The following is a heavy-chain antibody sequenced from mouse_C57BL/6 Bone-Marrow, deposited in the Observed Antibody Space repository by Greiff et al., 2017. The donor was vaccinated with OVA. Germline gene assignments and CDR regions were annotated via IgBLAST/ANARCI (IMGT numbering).Heavy chain of an antibody. Sequence: EVKVVESGGGLVQSGRSLRLSCATSGFTFSDFYMEWVRQAPGKGLEWIAASRNKANDYTTEYSASVKGRFIVSRDTSQSILYLQMNALRAEDTAMYYCARDAHSNYWYFDVWGTGTTVTVSS. D-gene: IGHD2-5*01. CDR1: GFTFSDFY. CDR3: ARDAHSNYWYFDV. V-gene: IGHV7-1*01. CDR2: SRNKANDYTT. J-gene: IGHJ1*03.